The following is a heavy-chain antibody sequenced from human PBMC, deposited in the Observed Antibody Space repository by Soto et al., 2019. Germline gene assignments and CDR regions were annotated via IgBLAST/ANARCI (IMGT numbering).Heavy chain of an antibody. Sequence: GGSLRLSCAASGVTFSSYYMHWVRQATGKGLEWVSAIGTAGDTYYPGSVKGRFTISRENAKNSLYLQMNSLRAEDTAVYYCARDGADFWSGYVDHYGMDVWGQGTTVTVSS. J-gene: IGHJ6*02. CDR2: IGTAGDT. D-gene: IGHD3-3*01. CDR1: GVTFSSYY. V-gene: IGHV3-13*01. CDR3: ARDGADFWSGYVDHYGMDV.